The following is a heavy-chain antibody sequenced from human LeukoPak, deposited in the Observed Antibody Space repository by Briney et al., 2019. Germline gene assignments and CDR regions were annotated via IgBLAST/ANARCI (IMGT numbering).Heavy chain of an antibody. CDR3: ARGGSQEGAFDI. Sequence: SQTLSLTCAISGDCVSSNSAAWNWIRQSPSRGLEWLGRTYYRSKWYNDYAVSVKIRITINPDTSKNQFPLQLNSVTPEDTAMYYCARGGSQEGAFDIWGQGTMVTVSS. CDR2: TYYRSKWYN. D-gene: IGHD3-10*01. CDR1: GDCVSSNSAA. J-gene: IGHJ3*02. V-gene: IGHV6-1*01.